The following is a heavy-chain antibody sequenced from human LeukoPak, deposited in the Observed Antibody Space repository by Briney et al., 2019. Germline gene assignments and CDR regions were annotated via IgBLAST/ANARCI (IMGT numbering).Heavy chain of an antibody. D-gene: IGHD3-10*01. CDR3: AKGSITMVRGGYFDY. Sequence: GGSLRLSCAASGFTFSSYSMNWVRQAPGKGLEWVSYISRTSHTIYYADSVKGRFTISRDNSKNTLYLQMNSLRAEDTAVYYCAKGSITMVRGGYFDYWGQGTLVTVSS. CDR1: GFTFSSYS. V-gene: IGHV3-48*01. CDR2: ISRTSHTI. J-gene: IGHJ4*02.